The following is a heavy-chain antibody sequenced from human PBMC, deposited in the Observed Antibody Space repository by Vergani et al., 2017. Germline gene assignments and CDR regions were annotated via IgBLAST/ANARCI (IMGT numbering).Heavy chain of an antibody. J-gene: IGHJ4*02. V-gene: IGHV1-46*01. CDR2: INPSGGST. CDR3: ARDPVSGYDCVGFDY. Sequence: QVQLVQSGAEVKKPGASVKVSCKASGYTFTSYYMHWVRQAPGQGLEWMGIINPSGGSTSYAQKFQGRVTMTRDTSTSTVYMELSSLRSEDTAVYYCARDPVSGYDCVGFDYWGQGTLVTVSS. CDR1: GYTFTSYY. D-gene: IGHD5-12*01.